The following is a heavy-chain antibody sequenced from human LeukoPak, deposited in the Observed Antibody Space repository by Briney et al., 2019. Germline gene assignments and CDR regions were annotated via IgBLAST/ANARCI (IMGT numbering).Heavy chain of an antibody. CDR2: ITASGGST. CDR3: ARDYPTSGIVTIFDC. J-gene: IGHJ4*02. Sequence: GGSVRLSCASSGFTFNNYAMTWVRQAPGKGLEWVSSITASGGSTYCADSVKGRFTISRDNSKNTLYLQMSSLRAEDTAVYYCARDYPTSGIVTIFDCWGQGTLVTVSS. D-gene: IGHD1-1*01. CDR1: GFTFNNYA. V-gene: IGHV3-23*01.